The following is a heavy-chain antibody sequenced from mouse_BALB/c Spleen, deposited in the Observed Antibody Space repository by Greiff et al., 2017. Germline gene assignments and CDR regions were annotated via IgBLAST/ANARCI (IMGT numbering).Heavy chain of an antibody. D-gene: IGHD2-1*01. CDR1: GYAFSSYW. J-gene: IGHJ1*01. Sequence: VQLQQSGAELVRPGSSVKISCKASGYAFSSYWMNWVKQRPGQGLEWIGQIYPGDGDTNYNGKFKGKATLTADKSSSTAYMQLSSLTSEDSAVYFCARLGGNYWYFDVWGAGTTVTVSS. CDR2: IYPGDGDT. CDR3: ARLGGNYWYFDV. V-gene: IGHV1-80*01.